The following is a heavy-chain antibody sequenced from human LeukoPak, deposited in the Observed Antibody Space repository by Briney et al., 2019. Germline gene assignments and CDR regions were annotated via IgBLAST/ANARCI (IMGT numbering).Heavy chain of an antibody. CDR2: MNPNSGNT. D-gene: IGHD6-6*01. V-gene: IGHV1-8*02. Sequence: GASVKVSCKASGYTFTSYGISWVRQAPGQGLEWMGWMNPNSGNTGYAQKFQGRVTMTRNTSISTAYMELSSLRSEDTAVYYCARLDSSSSGRGFDYWGQGTLVTVSS. CDR1: GYTFTSYG. J-gene: IGHJ4*02. CDR3: ARLDSSSSGRGFDY.